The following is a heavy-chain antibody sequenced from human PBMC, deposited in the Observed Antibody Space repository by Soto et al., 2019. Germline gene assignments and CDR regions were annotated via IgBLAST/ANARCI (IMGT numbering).Heavy chain of an antibody. J-gene: IGHJ4*02. CDR2: IYWDDDK. CDR3: AHRVLRTVFGLVTTTAIYFDF. V-gene: IGHV2-5*02. Sequence: QITLNESGPTQVKPRQTLTLTCTFSGFSLTTSGVGVCWIRQSPGKAPEWLALIYWDDDKRYSPSLKSRLTITQDTSKNPVVLTMADLDPADTATYYCAHRVLRTVFGLVTTTAIYFDFWGQGTPVAVSS. D-gene: IGHD3-3*01. CDR1: GFSLTTSGVG.